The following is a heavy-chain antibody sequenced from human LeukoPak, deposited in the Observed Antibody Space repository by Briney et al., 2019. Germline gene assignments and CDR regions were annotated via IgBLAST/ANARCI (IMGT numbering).Heavy chain of an antibody. CDR3: AKIEVEGSGWPGGDY. D-gene: IGHD6-19*01. CDR1: GFTFSSYG. Sequence: GGSLRLSCAASGFTFSSYGMHWVRQAQGKGLEWEAVISYDGSNKYYADSVKGRFTISRDNSKNTLYLQMNSLRAEDTAVYYCAKIEVEGSGWPGGDYWGQGTLVTVSS. J-gene: IGHJ4*02. V-gene: IGHV3-30*18. CDR2: ISYDGSNK.